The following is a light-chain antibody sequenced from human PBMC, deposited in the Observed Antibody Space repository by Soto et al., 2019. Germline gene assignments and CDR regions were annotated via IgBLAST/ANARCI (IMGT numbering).Light chain of an antibody. CDR2: AAS. Sequence: DIHLTQSPSSLSASVGDRVSISCRASQSISNYLNWYQQKTGKAPKVLIFAASRLQSGVPSSFSGTGSGTDLTLTISSMQPEDFATYYCQQSYTRTFGQGTKVDIK. CDR1: QSISNY. J-gene: IGKJ1*01. CDR3: QQSYTRT. V-gene: IGKV1-39*01.